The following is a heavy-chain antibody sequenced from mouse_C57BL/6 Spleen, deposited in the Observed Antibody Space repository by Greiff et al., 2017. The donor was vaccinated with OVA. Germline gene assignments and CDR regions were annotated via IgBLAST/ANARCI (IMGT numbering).Heavy chain of an antibody. V-gene: IGHV1-82*01. Sequence: QVHVKQSGPELVKPGASVKISCKASGYAFSSSWMNWVKQRPGKGLEWIGRIYPGDGDTNYNGKFKGKATLTADKSSSTAYMQLSSLTSEDSAVYFCARLWRDAMDYWGQGTSVTVSS. CDR2: IYPGDGDT. CDR3: ARLWRDAMDY. J-gene: IGHJ4*01. CDR1: GYAFSSSW.